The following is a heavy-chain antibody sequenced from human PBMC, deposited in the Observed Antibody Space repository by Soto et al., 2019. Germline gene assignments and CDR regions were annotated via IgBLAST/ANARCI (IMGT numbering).Heavy chain of an antibody. Sequence: PGGSLRLSCAASGFTFSSYEMNWVRQAPGKGLEWVSYISSSGSTIYYADSVKGRFTVSRDNAKNSLYLQMNSLRAEDTAVYYCARAAHSSGWWSDWFDPWGQGTLVTVSS. CDR3: ARAAHSSGWWSDWFDP. J-gene: IGHJ5*02. D-gene: IGHD6-19*01. CDR1: GFTFSSYE. CDR2: ISSSGSTI. V-gene: IGHV3-48*03.